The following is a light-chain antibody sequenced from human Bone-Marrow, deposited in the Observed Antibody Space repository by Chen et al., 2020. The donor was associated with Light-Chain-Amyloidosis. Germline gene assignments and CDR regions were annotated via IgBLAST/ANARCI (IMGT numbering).Light chain of an antibody. J-gene: IGLJ3*02. CDR3: SSYTSSSAV. Sequence: QSALTQPPSASGSPGQSVTIPCTGASSDVGGYNYVSWYQQHPGKAPKLMIYDVSNRPSGVSNRFSGSKSGNTASLTISGLQAEDEADYYCSSYTSSSAVFGGGTKLTVL. CDR2: DVS. V-gene: IGLV2-14*03. CDR1: SSDVGGYNY.